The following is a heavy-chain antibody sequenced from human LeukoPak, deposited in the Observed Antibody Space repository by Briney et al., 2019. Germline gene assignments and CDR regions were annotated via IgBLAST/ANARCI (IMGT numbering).Heavy chain of an antibody. D-gene: IGHD3-22*01. CDR3: ARVYDSSGYYLLYFDY. Sequence: SQTLSLTCAVSGGSISSGGYSWSWIRQPPGKGLEWIGYIYHSGSTYYNPSLKSRVTISVDTSKNQFSLKLSSVAAADTAVYYCARVYDSSGYYLLYFDYWGQGTLVTVSS. J-gene: IGHJ4*02. CDR1: GGSISSGGYS. CDR2: IYHSGST. V-gene: IGHV4-30-2*01.